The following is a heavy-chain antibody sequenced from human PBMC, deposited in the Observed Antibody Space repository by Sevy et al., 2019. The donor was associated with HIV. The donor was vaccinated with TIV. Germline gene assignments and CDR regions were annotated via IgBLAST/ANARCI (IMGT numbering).Heavy chain of an antibody. J-gene: IGHJ4*02. CDR3: ARGPPDGSYDYFDY. V-gene: IGHV3-21*06. Sequence: GGSLRLSCAASGFTFITYNMNWVRQAPGKGLEWVSSISGSSNYIYYAESMKGRFIISRDNVKNTLYLQMNSLRVDDTAVYYCARGPPDGSYDYFDYWGQGTLVTDSS. D-gene: IGHD1-26*01. CDR1: GFTFITYN. CDR2: ISGSSNYI.